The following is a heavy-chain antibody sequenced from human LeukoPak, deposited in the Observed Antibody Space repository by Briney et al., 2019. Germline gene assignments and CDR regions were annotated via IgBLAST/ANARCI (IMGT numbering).Heavy chain of an antibody. CDR1: GFTFSSYA. CDR2: ISASAGST. D-gene: IGHD2-21*01. J-gene: IGHJ4*02. CDR3: ARGHIVADY. Sequence: QPGESLRLSCAASGFTFSSYAMSWVRLAPGKGLEWVSCISASAGSTNYADSVKGRFTISRDNSKNTLYLQMNSLRAEDTAVYYCARGHIVADYWGQGTLVTVSS. V-gene: IGHV3-23*01.